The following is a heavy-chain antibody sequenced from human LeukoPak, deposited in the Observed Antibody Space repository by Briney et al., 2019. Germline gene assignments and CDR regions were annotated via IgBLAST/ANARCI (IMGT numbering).Heavy chain of an antibody. D-gene: IGHD3-22*01. CDR1: GFTFSSYS. CDR3: ARDRRRTYYYDSSGYPAPFDY. V-gene: IGHV3-48*04. Sequence: GGSLRLSCAASGFTFSSYSMNWVRQAPGKGLEWVSYISSSSSTIYYADSVKGRFTISRDNAKNSLYLQMNSLRAEDTAVYYCARDRRRTYYYDSSGYPAPFDYWGQGTLVTVSS. J-gene: IGHJ4*02. CDR2: ISSSSSTI.